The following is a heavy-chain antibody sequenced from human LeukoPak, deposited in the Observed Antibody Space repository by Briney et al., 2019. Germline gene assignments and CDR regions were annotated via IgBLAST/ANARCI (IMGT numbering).Heavy chain of an antibody. CDR3: ARGGEDIVLMVYAPDYYYGMDV. Sequence: GGSLRLSCAASGFTFSSYSMNWVRQAPGKGLEWVSSISSSSSYMYYADSVKGRFTISRDNAKNSLYLQMNSLRAEDTAVYYCARGGEDIVLMVYAPDYYYGMDVWGQGTTVTVSS. CDR2: ISSSSSYM. J-gene: IGHJ6*02. V-gene: IGHV3-21*01. CDR1: GFTFSSYS. D-gene: IGHD2-8*01.